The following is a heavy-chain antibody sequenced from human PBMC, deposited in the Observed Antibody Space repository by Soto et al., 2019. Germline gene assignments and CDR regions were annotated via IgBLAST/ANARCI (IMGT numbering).Heavy chain of an antibody. V-gene: IGHV4-31*03. CDR2: IYYSGST. CDR1: GGYISSDGYY. CDR3: ARARIQLWTHYYYYYYGMDV. Sequence: TLSQTCTVSGGYISSDGYYWSWIRQPPGRGREWIGYIYYSGSTYYDPSLNSRVTISVDTPKNQLSLKLSSVTAADTAVYYCARARIQLWTHYYYYYYGMDVWGQGTTVTVSS. D-gene: IGHD5-18*01. J-gene: IGHJ6*02.